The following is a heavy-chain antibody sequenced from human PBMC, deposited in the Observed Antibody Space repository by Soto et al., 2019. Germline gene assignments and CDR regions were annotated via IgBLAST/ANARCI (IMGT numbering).Heavy chain of an antibody. CDR1: GYTFTSFG. J-gene: IGHJ6*02. V-gene: IGHV1-18*01. D-gene: IGHD6-19*01. CDR3: ARDTITVAGTSYYYGMDV. CDR2: ISAYNGNT. Sequence: QVQLVQSGAEVKKPGASVKVSCKASGYTFTSFGISWVRHAPGQGLEWMGWISAYNGNTNYAQKVQGRVTMTTDTSTSTAYMELRSLISDDTAVYYCARDTITVAGTSYYYGMDVWGQGTTVTVSS.